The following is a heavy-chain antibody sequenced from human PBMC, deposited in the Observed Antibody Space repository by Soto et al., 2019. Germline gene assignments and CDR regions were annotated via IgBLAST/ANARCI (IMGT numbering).Heavy chain of an antibody. CDR2: IYYSGST. Sequence: SETLSLTCTVSGGSISNYFWSWIRQPPGKGLEWIGYIYYSGSTNYNPSLKSRVTISVDTSKNQFSLKLTSVTAADTAVYYCARGTYNWFDPWGQGTLVTVSS. CDR3: ARGTYNWFDP. CDR1: GGSISNYF. V-gene: IGHV4-59*01. J-gene: IGHJ5*02.